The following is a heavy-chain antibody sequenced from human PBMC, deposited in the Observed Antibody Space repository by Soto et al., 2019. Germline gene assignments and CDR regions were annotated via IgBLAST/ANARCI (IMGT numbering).Heavy chain of an antibody. CDR1: GVSITSGAYY. V-gene: IGHV4-31*03. CDR3: AMARLRAVYAFDF. D-gene: IGHD4-17*01. J-gene: IGHJ3*01. Sequence: QVQLQESGPGLVKPSQTLSLTCTLSGVSITSGAYYWTWVRQHPGKGLEWIGYIYYNGNTYFSPSLKSRLTISIDTSKNQFSLKRSSVTAADTAMYYCAMARLRAVYAFDFWGQGTMVTVAS. CDR2: IYYNGNT.